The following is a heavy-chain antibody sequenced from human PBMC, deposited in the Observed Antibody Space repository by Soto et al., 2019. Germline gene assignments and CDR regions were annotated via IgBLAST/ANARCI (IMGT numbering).Heavy chain of an antibody. CDR3: AIDQLYIRGVIHNWFDP. V-gene: IGHV3-23*01. D-gene: IGHD3-10*02. CDR2: ISGSGGST. CDR1: GLTFSSYA. Sequence: SLRLSCAASGLTFSSYAMSWVRQAPGKGLEWVSAISGSGGSTYYADSVKGRFTISRDNSKNTLYLQMNSLRAEDTAVYYCAIDQLYIRGVIHNWFDPWGQGTLVTVSS. J-gene: IGHJ5*02.